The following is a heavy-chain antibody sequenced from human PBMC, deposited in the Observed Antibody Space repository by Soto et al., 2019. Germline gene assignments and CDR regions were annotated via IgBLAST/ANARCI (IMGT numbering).Heavy chain of an antibody. CDR2: IYSGGST. V-gene: IGHV4-61*01. J-gene: IGHJ4*02. D-gene: IGHD6-13*01. CDR1: GGFVNSDTHS. Sequence: PSETLSLTCTVSGGFVNSDTHSWSWIRQTPGKRLEWIGFIYSGGSTKNPSPRSRVTMSVDTSKNQFSLKLSSVTAADSAVYYCARFKYSSSWFFDSWGQGALVTVSA. CDR3: ARFKYSSSWFFDS.